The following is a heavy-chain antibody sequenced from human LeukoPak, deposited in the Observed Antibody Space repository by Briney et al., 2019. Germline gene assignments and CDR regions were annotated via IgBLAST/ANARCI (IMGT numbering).Heavy chain of an antibody. D-gene: IGHD1-26*01. CDR3: ARDRIGGTYYDY. J-gene: IGHJ4*02. CDR2: ISVFNGNT. V-gene: IGHV1-18*01. Sequence: ASVKVSCKASGYTISNYAFTWVRQAPGQGLEWMGWISVFNGNTKYAQKLQGRVTMTTDTSTSTAYMELRSLTSDDTAVYYCARDRIGGTYYDYWGQGTLVTVSS. CDR1: GYTISNYA.